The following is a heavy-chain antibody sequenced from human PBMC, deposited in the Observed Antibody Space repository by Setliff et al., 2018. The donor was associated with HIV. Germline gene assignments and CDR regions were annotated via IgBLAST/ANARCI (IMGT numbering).Heavy chain of an antibody. CDR3: ARGQLDRHLRSDVPFDI. Sequence: ASVKVSCKASGYTFTTYGFNWVRQAPGQGLEWMGWISASSGNTNYAQKFQGRVTLTTDTSTNTVYMELKSLRSDDTAVYFCARGQLDRHLRSDVPFDIWGQGTMVTVSS. CDR2: ISASSGNT. CDR1: GYTFTTYG. J-gene: IGHJ3*02. D-gene: IGHD1-1*01. V-gene: IGHV1-18*01.